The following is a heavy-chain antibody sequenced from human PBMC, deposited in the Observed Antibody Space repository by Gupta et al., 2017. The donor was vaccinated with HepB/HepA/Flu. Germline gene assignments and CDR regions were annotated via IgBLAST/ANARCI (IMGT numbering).Heavy chain of an antibody. CDR1: GISFSNHG. CDR2: TWFDGSNK. J-gene: IGHJ4*02. Sequence: QVQLVESGGGVVKPGRSLRLSCAASGISFSNHGMHWVRQAPGKGLEWVAFTWFDGSNKYYADSVKGRFTISRDNSKNTLYLHMTSLRAEDTAVYYCARAGYYDSSGYLDYWGQGTLVTVSS. V-gene: IGHV3-33*01. D-gene: IGHD3-22*01. CDR3: ARAGYYDSSGYLDY.